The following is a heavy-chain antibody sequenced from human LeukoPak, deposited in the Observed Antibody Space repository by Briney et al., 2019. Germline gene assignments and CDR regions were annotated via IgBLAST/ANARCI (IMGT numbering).Heavy chain of an antibody. J-gene: IGHJ4*02. CDR3: ARHDGDSSGYSHVDY. CDR1: GGSISSYY. D-gene: IGHD3-22*01. V-gene: IGHV4-59*08. Sequence: SETLSLTCTVSGGSISSYYWSWIRQPPGKGLEWIGYIYYSGSTNYNPSLKSRVTISVDTSKNQFSLKLSSVTAADTAVYYCARHDGDSSGYSHVDYWGQGTLVTVSS. CDR2: IYYSGST.